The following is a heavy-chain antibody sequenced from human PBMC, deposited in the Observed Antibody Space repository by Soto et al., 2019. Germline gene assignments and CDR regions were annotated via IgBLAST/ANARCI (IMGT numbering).Heavy chain of an antibody. J-gene: IGHJ4*02. D-gene: IGHD2-2*01. Sequence: QVQLQQWGAGLLKPSETLSLTCAVYGQSFSGHTWSWIRQSPGKGLEWLGEISQSGSTYYNPSLKTRVTLSADTSKNQFSLTLNSVTAADTGVFYCARGSGIAVIPGELEDVHYDYWGQGTLVSVSS. CDR1: GQSFSGHT. CDR3: ARGSGIAVIPGELEDVHYDY. CDR2: ISQSGST. V-gene: IGHV4-34*01.